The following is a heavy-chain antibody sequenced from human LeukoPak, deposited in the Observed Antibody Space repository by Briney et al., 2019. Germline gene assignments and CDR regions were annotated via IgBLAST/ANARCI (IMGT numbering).Heavy chain of an antibody. CDR2: ISSSSSYI. J-gene: IGHJ4*02. D-gene: IGHD3-10*01. Sequence: GGSLRLSCAASGFTFSNYWMHWVRQAPGKGLEWVSSISSSSSYIYYADSVKGRFTISRDNAKNSLYLQMNSLRAEDTAVYYCTRDYGSGSYYSFDYWGQGTLVTVSS. CDR3: TRDYGSGSYYSFDY. CDR1: GFTFSNYW. V-gene: IGHV3-21*01.